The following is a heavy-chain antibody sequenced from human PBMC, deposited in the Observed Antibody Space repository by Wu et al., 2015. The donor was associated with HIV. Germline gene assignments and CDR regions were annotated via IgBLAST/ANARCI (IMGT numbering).Heavy chain of an antibody. Sequence: QVQLVQSGGEAKKPGASVKVSCKASGYTFTNFDINWVRQATGQDLEWMGWMNPNSGNTGYAQKFQGRVTITRNTSISTAYMELSSLRSEDTAVYYCAREYYGSGSYDYWGQGTLVTVSS. V-gene: IGHV1-8*01. CDR2: MNPNSGNT. D-gene: IGHD3-10*01. J-gene: IGHJ4*02. CDR1: GYTFTNFD. CDR3: AREYYGSGSYDY.